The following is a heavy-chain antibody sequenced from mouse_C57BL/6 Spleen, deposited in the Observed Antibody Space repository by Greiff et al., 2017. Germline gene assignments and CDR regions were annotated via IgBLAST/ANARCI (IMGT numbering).Heavy chain of an antibody. J-gene: IGHJ2*01. Sequence: QVHVKQSGAELVKPGASVKISCKASGYAFSSYWMNWVKQRPGKGLEWIGQIYPGDGDTNYNGKFKGKATLTADKSSSTAYMQLSSLTSEDSAVYFCARRDYYYGSIDYWGQGTTLTVSS. CDR3: ARRDYYYGSIDY. CDR1: GYAFSSYW. V-gene: IGHV1-80*01. D-gene: IGHD1-1*01. CDR2: IYPGDGDT.